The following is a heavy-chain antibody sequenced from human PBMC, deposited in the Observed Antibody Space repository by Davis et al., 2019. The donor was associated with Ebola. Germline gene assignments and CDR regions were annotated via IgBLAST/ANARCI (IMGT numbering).Heavy chain of an antibody. J-gene: IGHJ5*02. CDR1: GGSFSGYY. V-gene: IGHV4-34*01. D-gene: IGHD6-19*01. CDR3: ARFKLWQWRWFDP. Sequence: SETLSLTCAVYGGSFSGYYWSWIRQPPGKGLEWIGEINHSGSTNYNPSLKSRVTISVDTSKNQFSLKLSSVTAADTAVYYCARFKLWQWRWFDPWGQGTLVTVSS. CDR2: INHSGST.